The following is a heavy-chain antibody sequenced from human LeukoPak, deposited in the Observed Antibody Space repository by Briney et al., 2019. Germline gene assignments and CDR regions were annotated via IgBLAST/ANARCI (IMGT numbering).Heavy chain of an antibody. D-gene: IGHD3-10*01. CDR1: GYTFTSYD. J-gene: IGHJ4*02. Sequence: GASVKVSCKASGYTFTSYDINWVRQATGQGLEWMGWMNPNSGNTGYAQKFQGRVTITADESTSTAYMELSSLRSEDTAVYYCARVITMVRGVIITHYYFDYWGQGTLVTVSS. CDR2: MNPNSGNT. V-gene: IGHV1-8*01. CDR3: ARVITMVRGVIITHYYFDY.